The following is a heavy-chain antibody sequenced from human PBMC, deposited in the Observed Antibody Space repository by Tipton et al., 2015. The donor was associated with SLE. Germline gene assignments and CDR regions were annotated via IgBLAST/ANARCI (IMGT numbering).Heavy chain of an antibody. CDR3: AKWGLGGSGTQKGDY. V-gene: IGHV3-30*02. Sequence: SLRLSCAASGFTFSSYGMHWVRQAPGKGLEWVAFIRYDGSNKYYADSVKGRFTISRDNSKNTLYLQMNSLRAEDTAVYYCAKWGLGGSGTQKGDYWGQGTLVTVSS. CDR2: IRYDGSNK. J-gene: IGHJ4*02. CDR1: GFTFSSYG. D-gene: IGHD3-10*01.